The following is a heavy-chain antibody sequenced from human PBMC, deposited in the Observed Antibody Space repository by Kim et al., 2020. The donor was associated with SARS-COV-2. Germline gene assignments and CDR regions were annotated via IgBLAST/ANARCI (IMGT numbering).Heavy chain of an antibody. D-gene: IGHD1-26*01. J-gene: IGHJ4*02. V-gene: IGHV4-59*13. CDR2: IYYSGST. CDR1: GGSISSYY. CDR3: AGVSSGSYRFDY. Sequence: SETLSLTCTVSGGSISSYYWSWIRQPPGKGLEWIGDIYYSGSTNYNRSHKSRVTISVDTSKNQSSLKLSSVTAADTAVYYCAGVSSGSYRFDYWGQGTLVTASS.